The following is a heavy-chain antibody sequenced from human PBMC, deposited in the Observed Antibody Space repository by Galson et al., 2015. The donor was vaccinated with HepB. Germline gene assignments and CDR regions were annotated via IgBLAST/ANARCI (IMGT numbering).Heavy chain of an antibody. D-gene: IGHD3-3*01. CDR1: GFTFSSSG. V-gene: IGHV3-30*18. J-gene: IGHJ4*02. CDR2: ISYDGSNK. Sequence: SLRLSCAASGFTFSSSGMHWVRQAPGQGLEWVAVISYDGSNKYYTDSVKGRFTISRDNSKNTLYLQMNSLRAEDTAVYYCAKGIFFSSGVGAQFDYWGQGTLVTVSS. CDR3: AKGIFFSSGVGAQFDY.